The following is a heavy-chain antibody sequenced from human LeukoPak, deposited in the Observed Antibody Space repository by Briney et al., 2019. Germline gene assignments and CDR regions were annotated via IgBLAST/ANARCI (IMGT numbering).Heavy chain of an antibody. CDR3: ARGLGAEQLVPFGFDP. CDR1: GFTFSSYW. CDR2: INGDGRNI. J-gene: IGHJ5*02. Sequence: GGSLRLSCVASGFTFSSYWMHWVRQDPRKGLVWVSRINGDGRNINYADSVRGRFTISRDNAKNTLYLQMNSLRAEDTAVYYCARGLGAEQLVPFGFDPWGQGTLVTVSS. D-gene: IGHD6-6*01. V-gene: IGHV3-74*01.